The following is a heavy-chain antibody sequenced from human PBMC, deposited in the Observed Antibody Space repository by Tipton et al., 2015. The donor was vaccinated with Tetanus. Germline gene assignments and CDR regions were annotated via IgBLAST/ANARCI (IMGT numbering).Heavy chain of an antibody. CDR3: ATMTPVDWYFDL. V-gene: IGHV4-59*01. CDR2: IYIPEGT. J-gene: IGHJ2*01. CDR1: GDSISRSY. D-gene: IGHD4-23*01. Sequence: LRLSCTVSGDSISRSYWSWIRQSPGKGLEWIGYIYIPEGTIYNPSLQSRVIISVDTSKNQLSLKLTSVTAADTAVYYCATMTPVDWYFDLWGRGTLVTVSS.